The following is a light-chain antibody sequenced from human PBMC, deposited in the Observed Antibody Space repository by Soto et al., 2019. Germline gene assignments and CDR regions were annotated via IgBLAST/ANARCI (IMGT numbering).Light chain of an antibody. CDR2: DVN. CDR3: SSYTSSSTSYV. V-gene: IGLV2-14*01. CDR1: SSDVGGYNY. Sequence: QSALTQPASVSGSPGQSITISCTGTSSDVGGYNYVSWYQQHPGTAPKLMIYDVNNRPAGVSKRFSGSKSGNTASLPISGRQAEDEADYYCSSYTSSSTSYVFGTGTQLTVL. J-gene: IGLJ1*01.